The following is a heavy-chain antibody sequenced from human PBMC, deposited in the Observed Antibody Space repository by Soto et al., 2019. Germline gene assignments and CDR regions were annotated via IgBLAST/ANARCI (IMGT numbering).Heavy chain of an antibody. CDR2: IYYSGNT. CDR3: ARDYMVRGVMRWFDP. D-gene: IGHD3-10*01. V-gene: IGHV4-39*07. Sequence: SETLSLTCTVSGGSISSSSYYWGWIRQPPGKGLEWIGCIYYSGNTYYNPSLKSRVTISVDKSKNQFSLKLSSVTAADTAVYYCARDYMVRGVMRWFDPWGQGPLVTVS. J-gene: IGHJ5*02. CDR1: GGSISSSSYY.